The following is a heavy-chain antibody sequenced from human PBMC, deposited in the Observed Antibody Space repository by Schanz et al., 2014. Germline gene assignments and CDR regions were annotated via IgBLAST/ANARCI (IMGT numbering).Heavy chain of an antibody. CDR3: AKGRFGELSAFDI. J-gene: IGHJ3*02. CDR1: GFPFSDYF. Sequence: QGQLVESGGGLVQPGGSLRLSCTASGFPFSDYFMAWIRQPPGRGLEWVSYIGNGGVTIYYADSVKGRFTISRDNSKNTLYLQMNSLRAEDTAVYYCAKGRFGELSAFDIWGQGTMVTVSS. D-gene: IGHD3-10*01. V-gene: IGHV3-11*01. CDR2: IGNGGVTI.